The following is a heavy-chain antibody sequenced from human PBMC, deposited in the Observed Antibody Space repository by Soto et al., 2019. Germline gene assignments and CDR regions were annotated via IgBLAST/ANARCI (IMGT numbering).Heavy chain of an antibody. V-gene: IGHV1-69*13. CDR2: IIPIFGTA. CDR1: GGTFSSYA. D-gene: IGHD1-26*01. J-gene: IGHJ4*02. CDR3: ARPRTVGATRPFDY. Sequence: SVKVSCKVSGGTFSSYAISWVRQAPGQGLEWMGGIIPIFGTANYAQKFQGRVTITADESTSTPYMELSSLRSEDTAVYYCARPRTVGATRPFDYWGQGTLVTVYS.